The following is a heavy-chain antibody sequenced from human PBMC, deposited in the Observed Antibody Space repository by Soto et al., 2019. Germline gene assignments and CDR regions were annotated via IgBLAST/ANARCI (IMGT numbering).Heavy chain of an antibody. CDR1: GYTFTSYG. J-gene: IGHJ6*02. V-gene: IGHV1-18*01. CDR2: ISAYNGNT. Sequence: QVQLVQSGAEVKKPGASVKVSCKASGYTFTSYGISWVRQAPGQGLKWMGWISAYNGNTNYAQKLQGRVTMTTDTSTSTAYMELRSLRSDDTAVYYCASHPTGTMRSGGMDVWGQGTTVTVSS. CDR3: ASHPTGTMRSGGMDV. D-gene: IGHD1-1*01.